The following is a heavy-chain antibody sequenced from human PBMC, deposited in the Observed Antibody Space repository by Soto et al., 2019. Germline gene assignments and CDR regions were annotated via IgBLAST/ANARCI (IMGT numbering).Heavy chain of an antibody. J-gene: IGHJ5*02. D-gene: IGHD3-10*01. CDR1: GFTFNSYA. CDR3: ARDRDYYDSGRSYNIGSPSS. V-gene: IGHV3-30-3*01. Sequence: PGGSLRLSCAASGFTFNSYAMHWVRQAPGKGLEWVAVISYDGNKKYYADFVKGRFTIPRDNSKNTLDLQVNSLRADDTAVYYCARDRDYYDSGRSYNIGSPSSWGQGALVTVSS. CDR2: ISYDGNKK.